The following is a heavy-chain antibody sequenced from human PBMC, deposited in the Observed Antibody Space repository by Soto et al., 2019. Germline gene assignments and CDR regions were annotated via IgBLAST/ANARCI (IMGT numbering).Heavy chain of an antibody. D-gene: IGHD2-2*01. CDR1: GYTLTELS. CDR2: FDPEDGET. V-gene: IGHV1-24*01. J-gene: IGHJ4*02. Sequence: ASVKVSCKVSGYTLTELSMHWVRQAPGKGLEWMGGFDPEDGETIYAQKFQGRVTMTEDTSTDTAYMELSSLRSDDTAVYYCATWAGYCSSTSRLTGWDYWGRGTLVTVSS. CDR3: ATWAGYCSSTSRLTGWDY.